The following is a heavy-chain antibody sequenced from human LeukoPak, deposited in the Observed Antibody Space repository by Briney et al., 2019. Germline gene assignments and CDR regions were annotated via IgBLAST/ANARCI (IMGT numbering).Heavy chain of an antibody. CDR3: ARELRGYNRLRTYYYYMDV. D-gene: IGHD5-24*01. CDR1: GFTFSDYY. V-gene: IGHV3-72*01. J-gene: IGHJ6*03. CDR2: IRSNPYGGTT. Sequence: GGSLRLSCAASGFTFSDYYMSWFRQAPGKGLEWVGFIRSNPYGGTTEYAASVEGRFTISRDNSKNSLYLQMNSLKTEDTAVYYCARELRGYNRLRTYYYYMDVWGKGTTVTVSS.